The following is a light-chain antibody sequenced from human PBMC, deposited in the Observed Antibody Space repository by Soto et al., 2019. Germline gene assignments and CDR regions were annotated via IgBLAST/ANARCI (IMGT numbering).Light chain of an antibody. CDR2: GNS. V-gene: IGLV1-40*01. CDR3: QSYDSSLSGWV. J-gene: IGLJ2*01. Sequence: QSVLTQPPSVSGAPGQRVTISCTGSSSNIGAGYDVHWYQQLPGTAPKLLIYGNSNRPSGVPDRFSGSKSSTSASLAITGLQAEDEAYYYCQSYDSSLSGWVFGGGTKLTVL. CDR1: SSNIGAGYD.